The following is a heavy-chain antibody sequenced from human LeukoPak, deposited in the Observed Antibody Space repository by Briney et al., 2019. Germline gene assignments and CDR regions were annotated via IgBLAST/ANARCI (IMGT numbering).Heavy chain of an antibody. J-gene: IGHJ4*02. D-gene: IGHD6-19*01. CDR3: AKDSSGWYYFDY. CDR2: ISGSGGST. CDR1: GFTFSSYA. Sequence: GGSLRLSCAASGFTFSSYAMSWVRQAPGKGLEWVSAISGSGGSTYYADSVKGRLTISRDNSKNTLYLQMNSLRAEDTAVYYCAKDSSGWYYFDYWGQGTLVTVSS. V-gene: IGHV3-23*01.